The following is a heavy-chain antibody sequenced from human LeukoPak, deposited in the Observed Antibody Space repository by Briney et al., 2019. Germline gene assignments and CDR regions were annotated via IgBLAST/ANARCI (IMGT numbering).Heavy chain of an antibody. CDR3: ARAVVVARGLMAYFDY. CDR2: IIPIPGMA. D-gene: IGHD3-10*01. V-gene: IGHV1-69*04. J-gene: IGHJ4*02. Sequence: SVTVSCKASGGTFSFYAINWVRQAPGQGLEWMGRIIPIPGMANYAQKFQGRVTITADSSTSTAYMEVSSLRSEDTAVYYCARAVVVARGLMAYFDYWGQGTLVTVSS. CDR1: GGTFSFYA.